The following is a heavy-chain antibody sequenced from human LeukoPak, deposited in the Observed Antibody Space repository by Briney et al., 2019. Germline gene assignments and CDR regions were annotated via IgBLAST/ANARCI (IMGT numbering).Heavy chain of an antibody. CDR3: ARGPRFIDY. Sequence: AGGSLRLSCTGSGFTFNDYYMSWVRQAPGKGLEWIGYIYYSGSTNYNPSLKSRVTISVDTSKNQFSLKLSSVTAADTAVYYCARGPRFIDYWGQGTLVTVSS. J-gene: IGHJ4*02. D-gene: IGHD3-3*01. CDR1: GFTFNDYY. V-gene: IGHV4-59*12. CDR2: IYYSGST.